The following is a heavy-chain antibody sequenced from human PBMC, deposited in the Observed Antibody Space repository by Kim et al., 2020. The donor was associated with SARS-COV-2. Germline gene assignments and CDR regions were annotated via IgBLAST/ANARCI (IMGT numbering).Heavy chain of an antibody. V-gene: IGHV4-59*01. Sequence: SETLSLTCTVSGDSLDGNYWGWIRQPPGKGLEWIGYIYYTGATNYNGSLTSRVSISIDTSKNQFSLKLRFVTAADTAVYYCARVRGGRRLXXDWGQGXLVXVSS. CDR3: ARVRGGRRLXXD. D-gene: IGHD3-10*01. J-gene: IGHJ4*02. CDR2: IYYTGAT. CDR1: GDSLDGNY.